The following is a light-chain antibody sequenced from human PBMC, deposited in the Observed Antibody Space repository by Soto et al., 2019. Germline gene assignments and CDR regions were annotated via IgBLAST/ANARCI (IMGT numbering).Light chain of an antibody. V-gene: IGLV1-44*01. CDR3: EAWDDSLYGAV. CDR2: SND. Sequence: QSVLTQPPAASGTPGQRVTISCSGSSSNIGTNTVNWYQQLPGTAPKLLIYSNDLRPSGVPDRFSGSKSGTSASLAISELQSEDEAAYYCEAWDDSLYGAVFGGGTKVTVL. J-gene: IGLJ2*01. CDR1: SSNIGTNT.